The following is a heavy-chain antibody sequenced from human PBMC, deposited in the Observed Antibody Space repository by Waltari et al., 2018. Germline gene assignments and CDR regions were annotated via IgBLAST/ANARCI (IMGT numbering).Heavy chain of an antibody. D-gene: IGHD3-16*01. V-gene: IGHV3-48*03. CDR2: ISTSGGTI. CDR1: GFTFSTYE. J-gene: IGHJ3*02. CDR3: ASRSGGGGACDN. Sequence: VQLVESGGGLVQPGGSLRLSCAASGFTFSTYEMNWVRQASGKGLEWVSYISTSGGTIYYADSVKGRFTISRDNAKNSLFLQMNSLRAEDTAVYYCASRSGGGGACDNWGQGTMVTVSS.